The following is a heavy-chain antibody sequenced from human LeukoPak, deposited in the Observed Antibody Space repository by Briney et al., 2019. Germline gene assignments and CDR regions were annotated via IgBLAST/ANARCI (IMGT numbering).Heavy chain of an antibody. J-gene: IGHJ6*03. CDR2: INPSGST. D-gene: IGHD6-13*01. V-gene: IGHV4-39*01. CDR1: GGSISSSSYY. Sequence: SETLSLTCTVSGGSISSSSYYWSWIRQPPGKGLEWIGEINPSGSTNYNPSLKSRVTMSVDTSKNQFSLKLSSVTAADTAVYYCARHGDLSNNWSPELYYYYYMDVWGKGTTVTISS. CDR3: ARHGDLSNNWSPELYYYYYMDV.